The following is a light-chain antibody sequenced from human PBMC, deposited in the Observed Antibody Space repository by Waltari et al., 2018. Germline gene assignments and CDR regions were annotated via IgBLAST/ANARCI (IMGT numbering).Light chain of an antibody. J-gene: IGKJ3*01. CDR3: HQYNNWPPFT. CDR1: QSVGTN. CDR2: GAS. Sequence: ETVMTQSPTTLSVSPGEGVTLSCRASQSVGTNLAWHQHKPGQAPRLLIYGASTRAAGIPVRVSGSGSGTEFTLTISGLQSEDFAVYYCHQYNNWPPFTFGPGTKVDI. V-gene: IGKV3-15*01.